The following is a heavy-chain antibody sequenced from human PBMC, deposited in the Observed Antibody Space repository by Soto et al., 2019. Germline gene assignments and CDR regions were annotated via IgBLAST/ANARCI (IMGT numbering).Heavy chain of an antibody. CDR1: GGSFSGYY. J-gene: IGHJ4*02. CDR3: ARGPPGVLTGYYHFDY. Sequence: SETLSLTCAVYGGSFSGYYWSWIHQPPGKGLEWIGEINHSGSTNYNPSLKSRVTISVDTSKNQFSLKLSSVTAADTAVYYCARGPPGVLTGYYHFDYWGQGTLVTVSS. D-gene: IGHD3-9*01. V-gene: IGHV4-34*01. CDR2: INHSGST.